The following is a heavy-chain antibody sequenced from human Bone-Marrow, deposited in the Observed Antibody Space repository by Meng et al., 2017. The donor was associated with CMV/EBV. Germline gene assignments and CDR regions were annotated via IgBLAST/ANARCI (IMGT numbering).Heavy chain of an antibody. CDR1: RRDY. Sequence: RRDYWNWIRQPPGKGLEWIGEINHSGSTNYSPSLKRRVTISVDTSKNQFSLKLSSVTAADTAVYYCARGLYYADIVVVPAAPRFDYWGQGTLVTVSS. CDR3: ARGLYYADIVVVPAAPRFDY. J-gene: IGHJ4*02. V-gene: IGHV4-34*01. D-gene: IGHD2-2*01. CDR2: INHSGST.